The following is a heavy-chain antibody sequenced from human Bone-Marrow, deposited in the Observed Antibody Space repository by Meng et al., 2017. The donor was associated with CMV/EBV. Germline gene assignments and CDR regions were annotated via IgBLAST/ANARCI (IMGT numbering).Heavy chain of an antibody. D-gene: IGHD3-22*01. CDR3: ARVYARGAWVGYYDSSGPFDI. V-gene: IGHV1-2*02. CDR1: GYTFSGYS. Sequence: ASVKVSCKASGYTFSGYSINWVRQAPGQGLEWMGWINPHSGGTNYAQKFQGRVTMTGDTSISTAYMELRSLRSDDTAVYYCARVYARGAWVGYYDSSGPFDIWGQGTMVTVSS. J-gene: IGHJ3*02. CDR2: INPHSGGT.